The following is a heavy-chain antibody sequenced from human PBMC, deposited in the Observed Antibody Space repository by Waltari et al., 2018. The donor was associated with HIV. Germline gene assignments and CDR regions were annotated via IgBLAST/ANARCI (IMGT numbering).Heavy chain of an antibody. CDR1: GGSISSSSYY. V-gene: IGHV4-39*01. D-gene: IGHD2-15*01. CDR3: ARAVQGYCSGGSCENYFDY. J-gene: IGHJ4*02. Sequence: QLQLQESGPGLVKPSETLSLTCTVSGGSISSSSYYWGWIRPPPGKGLEWIGSIYYSGSTYYNPSLKSRVTISVDTSKNQFSLKLSSVTAADTAVYYCARAVQGYCSGGSCENYFDYWGQGTLVTVSS. CDR2: IYYSGST.